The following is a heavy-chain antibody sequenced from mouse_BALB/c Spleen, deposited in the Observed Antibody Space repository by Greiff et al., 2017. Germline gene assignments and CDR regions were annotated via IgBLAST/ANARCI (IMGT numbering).Heavy chain of an antibody. V-gene: IGHV1S135*01. D-gene: IGHD4-1*01. CDR1: GYAFTSYN. CDR2: IDPYNGGT. J-gene: IGHJ4*01. Sequence: VQLKESGPELVKPGASVKVSCKASGYAFTSYNMYWVKQSHGQGLEWIGYIDPYNGGTSYNQKFKGKATLTVDKSSSTAYMHLISLTSEDSAVYYCARDGTAYAMDYWGQGTAVTVSS. CDR3: ARDGTAYAMDY.